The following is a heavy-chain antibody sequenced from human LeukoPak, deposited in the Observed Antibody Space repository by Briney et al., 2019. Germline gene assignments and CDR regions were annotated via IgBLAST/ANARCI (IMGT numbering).Heavy chain of an antibody. CDR1: GYTFTGYY. Sequence: GASVKVSCKASGYTFTGYYMHWVRQAPGQGLEWMGWINPNSGDTSYSVRFQGRVTMTRDTSITTAYMELTRLTSDDTAVYYCTRGQSIWAAAGLIIDFWGQGTLVSVSS. J-gene: IGHJ4*02. CDR2: INPNSGDT. CDR3: TRGQSIWAAAGLIIDF. V-gene: IGHV1-2*02. D-gene: IGHD6-13*01.